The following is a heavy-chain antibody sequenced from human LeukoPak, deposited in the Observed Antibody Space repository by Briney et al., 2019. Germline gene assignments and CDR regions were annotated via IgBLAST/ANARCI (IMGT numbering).Heavy chain of an antibody. CDR2: VYHVGTT. Sequence: SETLSLTCTVSGYSISSGYYWGWIRQPPGKGLEWIVVYHVGTTDYNPSLRSRVTISVDGSKNQMSLTLRSVAAEDTAMYYWGGGGGVFGGLFYFDYWGQGTLVTVSS. J-gene: IGHJ4*02. D-gene: IGHD3-16*01. V-gene: IGHV4-38-2*02. CDR3: GGGGGVFGGLFYFDY. CDR1: GYSISSGYY.